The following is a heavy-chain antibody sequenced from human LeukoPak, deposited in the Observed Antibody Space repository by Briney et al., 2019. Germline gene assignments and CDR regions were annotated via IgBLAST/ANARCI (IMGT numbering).Heavy chain of an antibody. CDR3: ARDYYGSGSYGYFDY. D-gene: IGHD3-10*01. Sequence: GGSLRLSCAASGFTFSSYAMHWVCQAPGKGLEWVAVIPYDGSNKYYADSVKGRFTISRDNSKNTVYLQMNSLRAEDTALYYCARDYYGSGSYGYFDYWGQGTLATVSS. J-gene: IGHJ4*02. V-gene: IGHV3-30-3*01. CDR2: IPYDGSNK. CDR1: GFTFSSYA.